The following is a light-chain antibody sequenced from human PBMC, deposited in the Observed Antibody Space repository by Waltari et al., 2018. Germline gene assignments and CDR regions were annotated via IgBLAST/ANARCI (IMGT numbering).Light chain of an antibody. CDR1: QSVSSN. V-gene: IGKV3-15*01. Sequence: EIVMTQSPATLSVSPGERATLSCRASQSVSSNLAWYQQKPGQAPRLLLYGASTRATGIPARFSGSGSGTEFTLTISSLQSEDFAVYSCQQYNNWPPVTFGPGTKVDIK. J-gene: IGKJ3*01. CDR3: QQYNNWPPVT. CDR2: GAS.